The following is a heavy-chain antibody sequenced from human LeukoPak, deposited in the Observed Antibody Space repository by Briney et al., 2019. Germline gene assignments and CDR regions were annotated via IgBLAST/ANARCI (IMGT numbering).Heavy chain of an antibody. CDR1: GFNFSDFG. CDR2: ISAHSRYI. D-gene: IGHD3-3*01. Sequence: NPGGSLRLSCAASGFNFSDFGMNWVRQAPGKGLEWVSSISAHSRYIYYADSVKGRFTISRDNAQTSLYLEMNSLRGEDSAVYYCARQYYDFWSGFYTADYYFDYWGRGTLVTVSS. V-gene: IGHV3-21*01. J-gene: IGHJ4*02. CDR3: ARQYYDFWSGFYTADYYFDY.